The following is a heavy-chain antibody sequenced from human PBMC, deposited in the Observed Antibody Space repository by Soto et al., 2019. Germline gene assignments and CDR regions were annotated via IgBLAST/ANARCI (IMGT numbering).Heavy chain of an antibody. J-gene: IGHJ3*02. CDR2: ISSSSSYI. CDR1: GFTFSIYS. D-gene: IGHD6-13*01. CDR3: ARDETAAGKFDI. V-gene: IGHV3-21*01. Sequence: EVQLVESGGGLVKHGGSLRLSCAASGFTFSIYSMNWVREAPGKGLEWVSYISSSSSYIYFADSVKGRFTISRDNAKNSLYLQMNSLRAEDTAVYYCARDETAAGKFDIWGQGTMVTVSS.